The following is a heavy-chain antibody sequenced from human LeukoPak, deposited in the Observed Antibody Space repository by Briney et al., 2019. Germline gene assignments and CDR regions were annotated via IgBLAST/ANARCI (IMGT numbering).Heavy chain of an antibody. J-gene: IGHJ6*02. D-gene: IGHD3-10*01. CDR2: ISYDGSNK. V-gene: IGHV3-30*04. CDR3: ARDHVWGVRGVTYNPLYYYGMDV. Sequence: GGSLRLSCAASGFTFSSYAMHWVRQAPGKGLEWVAVISYDGSNKYYADSVKGRFTISRDNSRNPLYLQMNSLRAEDTAVYYCARDHVWGVRGVTYNPLYYYGMDVWGQGTTVTVSS. CDR1: GFTFSSYA.